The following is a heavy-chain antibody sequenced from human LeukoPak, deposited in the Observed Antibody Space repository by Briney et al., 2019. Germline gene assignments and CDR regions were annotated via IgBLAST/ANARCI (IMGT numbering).Heavy chain of an antibody. CDR3: ASEGMATTNVNAFDI. V-gene: IGHV5-51*01. Sequence: GESLKISCKGSGYRFTSYWIGWVRQMPGKGLEWMGIIYPGDSDTRYSPSFQGQVTISADKSISTAYLQWSSLKASDTAMYYCASEGMATTNVNAFDIWGQGTMVTVSS. CDR1: GYRFTSYW. J-gene: IGHJ3*02. D-gene: IGHD5-24*01. CDR2: IYPGDSDT.